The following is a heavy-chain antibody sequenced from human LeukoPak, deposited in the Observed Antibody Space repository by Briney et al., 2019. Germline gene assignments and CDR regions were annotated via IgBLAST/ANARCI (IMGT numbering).Heavy chain of an antibody. D-gene: IGHD3-9*01. CDR2: ISNDGRNK. CDR1: GFILSGFG. J-gene: IGHJ6*02. V-gene: IGHV3-30*04. CDR3: ARDEYDILTGAGTTMDV. Sequence: PGGSLRLSCKASGFILSGFGMHWVRQAPGKGLEWVAVISNDGRNKFYGDFVKGRFSISRDNSKNTVDLQMNSLRAEDTAVYYCARDEYDILTGAGTTMDVWGQGTTVTVSS.